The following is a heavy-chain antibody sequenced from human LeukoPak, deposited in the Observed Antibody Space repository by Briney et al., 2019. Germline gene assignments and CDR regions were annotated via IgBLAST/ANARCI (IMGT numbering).Heavy chain of an antibody. V-gene: IGHV3-23*01. CDR3: AKEPPYYYDSSLY. J-gene: IGHJ4*02. D-gene: IGHD3-22*01. CDR1: GFTFSSYA. Sequence: GGSLRLSCAASGFTFSSYAMSWVRQAPGKGLEWVSSIKGSGGSTFYADSVKGRFTISRDNSNNTLYLQVNSLRAEDTAVYYCAKEPPYYYDSSLYWGQGTLVTVSS. CDR2: IKGSGGST.